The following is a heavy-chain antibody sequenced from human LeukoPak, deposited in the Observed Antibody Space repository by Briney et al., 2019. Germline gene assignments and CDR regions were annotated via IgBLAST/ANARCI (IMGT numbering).Heavy chain of an antibody. CDR2: ISSSSSYI. J-gene: IGHJ4*02. V-gene: IGHV3-21*01. Sequence: PGGSLRLSCVGSGFIFDNYAMHWARQAPGKGLEWVSCISSSSSYIYYADSVKGRFTISRDNAKNSLYLQMNSLRAEDTAVYYCARVGVGYYDSSGNLDYWGQGTLVTVSS. CDR1: GFIFDNYA. CDR3: ARVGVGYYDSSGNLDY. D-gene: IGHD3-22*01.